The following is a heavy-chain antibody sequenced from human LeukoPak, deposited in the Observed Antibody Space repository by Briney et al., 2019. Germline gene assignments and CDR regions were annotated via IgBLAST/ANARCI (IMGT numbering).Heavy chain of an antibody. J-gene: IGHJ6*03. V-gene: IGHV4-59*01. CDR1: GGSISSYY. CDR3: ARALKPYYYYYYMDV. CDR2: IYYSGST. Sequence: KASETLSLTCTVSGGSISSYYWSWIRQPPGKGLEWIGYIYYSGSTNYNPSLKSRVTISVDTSKNQFSLKLSSVTAADTAVYYCARALKPYYYYYYMDVWGKGTTATVSS.